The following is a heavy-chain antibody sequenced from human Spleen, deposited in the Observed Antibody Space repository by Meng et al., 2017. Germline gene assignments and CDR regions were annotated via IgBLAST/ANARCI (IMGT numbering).Heavy chain of an antibody. J-gene: IGHJ5*02. Sequence: GGSLRLSCTASGFTFDDDDMSWVRQAPGKGLEWVSGINWNGASTGYADSEKGRFTISRDNAKNSLYLQMNSLRAEDTALYYCARDFDHWGQGTLVTVSS. CDR2: INWNGAST. V-gene: IGHV3-20*04. CDR3: ARDFDH. CDR1: GFTFDDDD.